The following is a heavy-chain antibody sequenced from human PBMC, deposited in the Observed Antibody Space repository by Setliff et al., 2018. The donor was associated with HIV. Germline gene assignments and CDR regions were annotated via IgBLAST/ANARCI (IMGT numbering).Heavy chain of an antibody. CDR1: EFTFSTYS. CDR2: MGSNNNI. V-gene: IGHV3-48*01. CDR3: AREGQWLIQGDYSDAFDI. D-gene: IGHD6-19*01. Sequence: GGSLRLSCAASEFTFSTYSMNWVRQAPGKGLEWLSYMGSNNNIYYADSVKGRFTTSRDNAMNSLYLQMSSLRVEDTAVYYCAREGQWLIQGDYSDAFDIWGLGTVVTVSS. J-gene: IGHJ3*02.